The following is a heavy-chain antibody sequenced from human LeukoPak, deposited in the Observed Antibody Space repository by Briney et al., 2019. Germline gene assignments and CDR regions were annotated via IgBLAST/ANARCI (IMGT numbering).Heavy chain of an antibody. V-gene: IGHV3-72*01. D-gene: IGHD3-22*01. Sequence: GGSLRLSCAASGFAFSDHYMDWVRQAPGKGLEWVGRTRNKANSYTTEYAASVKGRLTISRDDSKNSLYLQMNSLKTEDTAVYYCARTRQTTYYYDSSGYYLDIWGQGTMVTVSS. CDR3: ARTRQTTYYYDSSGYYLDI. CDR2: TRNKANSYTT. CDR1: GFAFSDHY. J-gene: IGHJ3*02.